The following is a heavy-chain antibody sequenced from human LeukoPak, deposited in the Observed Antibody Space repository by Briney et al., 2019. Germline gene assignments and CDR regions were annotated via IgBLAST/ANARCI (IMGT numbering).Heavy chain of an antibody. CDR1: GFTFDDYT. Sequence: GGSLRLSCAASGFTFDDYTMHWVRQAPGKGLEWVSLISWDGGSTYYADSVKGRFTISRDNAKNSLYLQMNSLRAEDTAVYYCAKDELGYCSSTSCYDFDYWGQGTLVTVSS. D-gene: IGHD2-2*01. J-gene: IGHJ4*02. V-gene: IGHV3-43*01. CDR2: ISWDGGST. CDR3: AKDELGYCSSTSCYDFDY.